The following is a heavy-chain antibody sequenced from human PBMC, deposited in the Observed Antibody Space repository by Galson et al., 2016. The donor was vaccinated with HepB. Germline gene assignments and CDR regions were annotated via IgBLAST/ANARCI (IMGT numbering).Heavy chain of an antibody. CDR3: ATSPGYSNDF. J-gene: IGHJ4*02. D-gene: IGHD1-26*01. Sequence: SLRLSCAASGFTFSSYGMSWVRQAPGRGLIWVSTISGRGDSRDYADSLRGRFTISRDNADNTLYLQMDRLRVDDTAVYYCATSPGYSNDFWGQGTLVTVSS. CDR1: GFTFSSYG. V-gene: IGHV3-23*01. CDR2: ISGRGDSR.